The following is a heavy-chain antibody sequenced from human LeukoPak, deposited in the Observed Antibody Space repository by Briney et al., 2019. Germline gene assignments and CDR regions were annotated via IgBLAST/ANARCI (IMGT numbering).Heavy chain of an antibody. CDR2: TWQDGNK. CDR1: GFTCSSYA. CDR3: AKEWSAFDM. Sequence: GRSLRLSCAASGFTCSSYAMHWVRQAPGKGLEWVAVTWQDGNKAYADSVKGRFTISRDNSKNTLFLQMNGLRAEDTAMYYCAKEWSAFDMWGQGTMVTVSS. D-gene: IGHD2-8*01. V-gene: IGHV3-33*06. J-gene: IGHJ3*02.